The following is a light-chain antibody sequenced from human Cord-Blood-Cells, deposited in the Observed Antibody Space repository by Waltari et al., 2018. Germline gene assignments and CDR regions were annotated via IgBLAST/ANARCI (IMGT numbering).Light chain of an antibody. Sequence: QSALTQPASVSGSPGQSITISCTGTSSDGGSYNLVSWYQQDPGKAPKLMIYEGSKRPSGVSNRFSGSKSGNTASLTISGLQAEDEADYYCCSYAGSSNWVFGGGTKLTVL. CDR2: EGS. CDR3: CSYAGSSNWV. CDR1: SSDGGSYNL. V-gene: IGLV2-23*01. J-gene: IGLJ3*02.